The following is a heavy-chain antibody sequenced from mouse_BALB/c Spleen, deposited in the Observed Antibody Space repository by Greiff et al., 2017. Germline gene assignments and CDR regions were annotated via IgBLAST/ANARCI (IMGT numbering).Heavy chain of an antibody. D-gene: IGHD4-1*01. CDR1: GYSITSGYY. Sequence: EVQLVESGPGLVKPSQSLSLTRSVTGYSITSGYYWNWIRQFPGNKLEWMGYISYDGSNNYNPSLKNRISITRDTSKNQFFLKLNSVTTEDTATYYCARDRSLTGADYWGQGTTLTVSS. V-gene: IGHV3-6*02. CDR3: ARDRSLTGADY. CDR2: ISYDGSN. J-gene: IGHJ2*01.